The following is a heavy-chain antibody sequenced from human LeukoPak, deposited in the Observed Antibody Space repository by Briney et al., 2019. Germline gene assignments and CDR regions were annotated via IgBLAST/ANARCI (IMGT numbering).Heavy chain of an antibody. CDR3: AKDLLSSGWYSPHAFDC. CDR1: GFTFDDYA. CDR2: ISWNSGSI. Sequence: TGGSLRLSCAASGFTFDDYAMHWVRQAPGKGLEWVSGISWNSGSIGYADSVKGRFTISRDNAKNSLYLQMNSLRAEDTALYYCAKDLLSSGWYSPHAFDCWGQGTLVTVSS. J-gene: IGHJ4*02. D-gene: IGHD6-19*01. V-gene: IGHV3-9*01.